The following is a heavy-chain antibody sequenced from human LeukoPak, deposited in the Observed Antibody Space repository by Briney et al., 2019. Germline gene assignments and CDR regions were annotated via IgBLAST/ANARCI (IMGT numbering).Heavy chain of an antibody. CDR2: IYYSGST. CDR1: GGSFSGYY. V-gene: IGHV4-34*01. CDR3: ARGGVDSSSSDAFDI. Sequence: NSSETLSLTCAVYGGSFSGYYWSWIRQPPGKGLEWIGYIYYSGSTYYNPSLKSRVTISVDTSKNQFSLKLSSVTAADTAVYYCARGGVDSSSSDAFDIWGQGTMVTVSS. D-gene: IGHD6-13*01. J-gene: IGHJ3*02.